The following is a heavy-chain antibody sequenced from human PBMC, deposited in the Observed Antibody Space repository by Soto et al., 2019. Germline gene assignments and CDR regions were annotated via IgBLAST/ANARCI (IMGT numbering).Heavy chain of an antibody. CDR2: IMPIFAAP. Sequence: QVQLMQSVAEVKKPGSSVNVSCKASGGTISTNVISWVRQAPGQGLEWMGEIMPIFAAPNNAQKFQGRLTISADTSTTTVYMELSSLTSEDTAVYICATGDRYSCGGSCYPADWGHVTLVIVSS. V-gene: IGHV1-69*06. CDR3: ATGDRYSCGGSCYPAD. J-gene: IGHJ4*01. CDR1: GGTISTNV. D-gene: IGHD2-15*01.